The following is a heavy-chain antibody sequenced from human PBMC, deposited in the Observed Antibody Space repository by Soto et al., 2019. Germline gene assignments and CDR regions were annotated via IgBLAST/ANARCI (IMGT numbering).Heavy chain of an antibody. Sequence: GGSLRLSCAASGFTFSSYAMSWVRQAPGKGLEWVSAISGSGGSTYYADSVKGRFTISRDNSKNTLYLKMNSLRAEDTAVYDCAKGKVLARRVDDNSPKRTFPWTYYFYYWGQGTLVTVSS. CDR3: AKGKVLARRVDDNSPKRTFPWTYYFYY. J-gene: IGHJ4*02. CDR1: GFTFSSYA. V-gene: IGHV3-23*01. D-gene: IGHD3-3*02. CDR2: ISGSGGST.